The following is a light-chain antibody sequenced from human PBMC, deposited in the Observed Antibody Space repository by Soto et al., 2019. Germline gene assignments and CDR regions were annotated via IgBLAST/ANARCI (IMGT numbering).Light chain of an antibody. V-gene: IGKV3-20*01. Sequence: IVLTQSPGTLSLSPGERATLSCRASQSVSSSYLAWYQQKPGQAPRLLIYGASSRATGIPDRFSGSGSGTDLTITISRLEPEDFEVYYCQQYGSSPQTFGQGTKVDIK. CDR2: GAS. CDR1: QSVSSSY. CDR3: QQYGSSPQT. J-gene: IGKJ1*01.